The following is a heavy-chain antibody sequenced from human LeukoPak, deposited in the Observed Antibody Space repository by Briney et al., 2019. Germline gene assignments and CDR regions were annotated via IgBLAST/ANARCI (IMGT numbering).Heavy chain of an antibody. J-gene: IGHJ4*02. Sequence: ASVKVSCKASGYTFTGYYMHWVRQAPGQGLEWMGWINPHSGGTNYAQKFQGGVTMTRDTSITTAYMELSSLRSDDTAVYYCARDVGEYCSSTNCYASHYWGQGTLVTVSS. D-gene: IGHD2-2*01. V-gene: IGHV1-2*02. CDR2: INPHSGGT. CDR1: GYTFTGYY. CDR3: ARDVGEYCSSTNCYASHY.